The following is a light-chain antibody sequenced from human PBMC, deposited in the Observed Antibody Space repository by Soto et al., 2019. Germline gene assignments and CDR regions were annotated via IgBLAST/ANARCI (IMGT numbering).Light chain of an antibody. J-gene: IGKJ4*01. CDR1: QGISTY. Sequence: DIQMTQSPSSLSASVGDRVTITCLASQGISTYLAWYQQKPGKVPKLLICAASTLQSGVPSRFSGSGSGTDFTLTISSLQPEDVATYYCQKYNMAPLTFGGGTKVGIK. CDR3: QKYNMAPLT. V-gene: IGKV1-27*01. CDR2: AAS.